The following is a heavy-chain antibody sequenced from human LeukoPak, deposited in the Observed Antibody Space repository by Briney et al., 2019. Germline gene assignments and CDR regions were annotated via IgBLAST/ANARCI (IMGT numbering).Heavy chain of an antibody. Sequence: GGSLRLSCAASGFTFSSYSMNWVRQAPGKGLEWVSSISSISSYIYYADSVKGRFTISRDNAKNSLYLQMNSLRAEDTAVYYCARDLRITIFGVVTPPYYYYMDVWGKGTTVTVSS. V-gene: IGHV3-21*01. D-gene: IGHD3-3*01. J-gene: IGHJ6*03. CDR3: ARDLRITIFGVVTPPYYYYMDV. CDR2: ISSISSYI. CDR1: GFTFSSYS.